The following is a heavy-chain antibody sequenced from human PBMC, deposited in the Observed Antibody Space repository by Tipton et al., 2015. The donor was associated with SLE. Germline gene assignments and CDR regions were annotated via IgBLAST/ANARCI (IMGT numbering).Heavy chain of an antibody. Sequence: GLVKPSETLSLTCTVSGGSISSYYWSWIRQPPGKGLEWIGEINHSGSTNYNPSLKSRVTISVDTSKNQFSLKLSSVTAADTAVYYCASLSSARRAFDIWGQGTMVTVSS. D-gene: IGHD3-22*01. CDR1: GGSISSYY. CDR3: ASLSSARRAFDI. J-gene: IGHJ3*02. V-gene: IGHV4-34*01. CDR2: INHSGST.